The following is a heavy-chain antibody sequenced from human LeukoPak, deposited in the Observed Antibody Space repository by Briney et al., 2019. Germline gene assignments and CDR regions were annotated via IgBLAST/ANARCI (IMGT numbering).Heavy chain of an antibody. D-gene: IGHD5-24*01. CDR1: GIIFSCCW. V-gene: IGHV3-53*01. CDR3: ARGDGYNLSFDY. Sequence: GGSLRLSCAGSGIIFSCCWMSWVRQAPGKGLEWVSVIYSGGSTYYADSVKGRFTISRDNSKNTLYLQMNSLRAEDTAVYYCARGDGYNLSFDYWGQGTLVTVSS. CDR2: IYSGGST. J-gene: IGHJ4*02.